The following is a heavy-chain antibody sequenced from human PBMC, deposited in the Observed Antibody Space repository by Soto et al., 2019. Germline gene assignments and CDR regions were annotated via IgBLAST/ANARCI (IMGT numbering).Heavy chain of an antibody. CDR2: MDIKNYYP. V-gene: IGHV1-8*01. D-gene: IGHD3-10*01. J-gene: IGHJ5*02. CDR1: GYTFINKD. Sequence: QVQLVQSGATVKSPGASVKVSCKASGYTFINKDITRVRQAAGQGLEWMGWMDIKNYYPDYAQKFECRVTMTRDTSIDTAYMELSGLRPEDTAVYYCARVDFCTSYDKRASWFDPWGQGTLVTVSA. CDR3: ARVDFCTSYDKRASWFDP.